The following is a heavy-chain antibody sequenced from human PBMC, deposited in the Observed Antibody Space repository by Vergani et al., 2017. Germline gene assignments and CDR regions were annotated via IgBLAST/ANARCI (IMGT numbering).Heavy chain of an antibody. D-gene: IGHD6-19*01. CDR3: ARDAAVAGTVYYYYGMDV. CDR2: IIPILGIA. CDR1: GGTFSSYT. J-gene: IGHJ6*02. V-gene: IGHV1-69*08. Sequence: QVQLVQSGAEVKKPGSSVKVSCKASGGTFSSYTISWVRQAPGQGLEWMGRIIPILGIANYAQKFQGRVTSTAHKSTSTAYMELSSLRSEDTAVYYCARDAAVAGTVYYYYGMDVWGQGTTVTVSS.